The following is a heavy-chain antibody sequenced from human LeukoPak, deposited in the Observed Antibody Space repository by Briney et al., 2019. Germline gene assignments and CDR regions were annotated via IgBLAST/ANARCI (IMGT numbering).Heavy chain of an antibody. CDR2: ISYDGSNK. CDR1: GFTFSSYA. CDR3: AREPRITMNTAAFDI. Sequence: GGSLRLSCVGSGFTFSSYAMHWVRQAPGKGLEWVAVISYDGSNKYYADSVEGRFTISRDNSKNTLYLQMNRLRAEDTTVYHCAREPRITMNTAAFDIWGQGTMVTVSS. V-gene: IGHV3-30-3*01. D-gene: IGHD3-22*01. J-gene: IGHJ3*02.